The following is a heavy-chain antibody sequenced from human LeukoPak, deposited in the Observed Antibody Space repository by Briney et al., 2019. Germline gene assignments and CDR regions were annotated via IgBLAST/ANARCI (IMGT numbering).Heavy chain of an antibody. Sequence: SETLSLTCTFSGGSVSGYHWGWIRQPPGKGLEWIGYISYSGGTKYNPSLKSRGTISVDTSKNHFSLKLSSVTAADTAVYYCARLYCSGGSCFEYYWGQGTLVTVSS. CDR2: ISYSGGT. CDR1: GGSVSGYH. V-gene: IGHV4-59*02. J-gene: IGHJ4*02. D-gene: IGHD2-15*01. CDR3: ARLYCSGGSCFEYY.